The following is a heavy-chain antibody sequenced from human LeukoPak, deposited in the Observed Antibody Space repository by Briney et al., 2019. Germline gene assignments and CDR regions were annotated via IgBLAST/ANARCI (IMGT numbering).Heavy chain of an antibody. Sequence: SETLSLTCAVSGGSISSGGYSWSWIRQPPGKGLEWFGYIYHSGSTYYNPSLKSRVTISVDRSKNQFSLKLSSVTAADTAVYYCARHSPAATWYYYYYYMDVWGKGTTVTVSS. J-gene: IGHJ6*03. CDR2: IYHSGST. CDR1: GGSISSGGYS. D-gene: IGHD2-2*01. V-gene: IGHV4-30-2*01. CDR3: ARHSPAATWYYYYYYMDV.